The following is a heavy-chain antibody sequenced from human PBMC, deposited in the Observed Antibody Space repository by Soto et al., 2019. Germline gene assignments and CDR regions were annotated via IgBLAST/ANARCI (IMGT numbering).Heavy chain of an antibody. CDR2: INVYNSKT. J-gene: IGHJ4*02. V-gene: IGHV1-18*01. Sequence: VHLVQSGAEVKKPGASVMLSCKASGYTFSSYGVNWVRQAPGQGLAWLGWINVYNSKTNYAQNRQGRVTITTGTYTSTADMERRSLRSDDTAVYYCARIEGGAYYSSGFYYSGHWGQGTLGTVS. CDR1: GYTFSSYG. D-gene: IGHD3-22*01. CDR3: ARIEGGAYYSSGFYYSGH.